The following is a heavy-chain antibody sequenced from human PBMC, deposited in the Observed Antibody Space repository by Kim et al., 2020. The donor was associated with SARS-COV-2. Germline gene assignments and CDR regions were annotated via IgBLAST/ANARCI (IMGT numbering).Heavy chain of an antibody. D-gene: IGHD2-15*01. Sequence: ASVKVSCKASGYTFTSYAMHWVRQAPGQRLAWMGWINAGNGNTKYSQKFQGRVTITRDTSASTAYMELSSLRSEDTAVYYCAARGSRADCSGGSCRDYYYGLDVWGQGTTVTVSS. CDR2: INAGNGNT. CDR3: AARGSRADCSGGSCRDYYYGLDV. J-gene: IGHJ6*02. CDR1: GYTFTSYA. V-gene: IGHV1-3*01.